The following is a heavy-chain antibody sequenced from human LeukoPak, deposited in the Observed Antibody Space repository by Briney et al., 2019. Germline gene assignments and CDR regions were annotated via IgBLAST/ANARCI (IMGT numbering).Heavy chain of an antibody. Sequence: SQTLSLTCIVSGASFSTGDYYWNWIRQHPGKGLEWIGYIYNSGSTYYNPSLKSRVTISVDTSKNHFSLRLTSVTAADSAVYYCARGAPPDSWGQGTLVTVSS. CDR1: GASFSTGDYY. V-gene: IGHV4-31*03. J-gene: IGHJ4*02. CDR3: ARGAPPDS. CDR2: IYNSGST.